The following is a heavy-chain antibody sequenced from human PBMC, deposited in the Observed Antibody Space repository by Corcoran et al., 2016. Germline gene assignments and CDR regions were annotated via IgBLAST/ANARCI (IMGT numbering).Heavy chain of an antibody. J-gene: IGHJ5*02. V-gene: IGHV4-34*01. CDR1: GGSFSGYY. Sequence: QLQVWGAGLLKPSETLSLTCAVYGGSFSGYYWSWIRQPPGKGLEWIGEINHSGSTNYNPSLKSRVTISVDTSKNQFSLKLSSVTAADTAVYYCARVLGYCSSTSCQNWFDPWGQGTLVTVSS. CDR2: INHSGST. CDR3: ARVLGYCSSTSCQNWFDP. D-gene: IGHD2-2*01.